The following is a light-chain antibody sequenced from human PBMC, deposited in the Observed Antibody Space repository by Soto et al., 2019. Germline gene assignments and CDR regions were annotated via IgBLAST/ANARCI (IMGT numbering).Light chain of an antibody. CDR3: QQRTYWPWT. CDR1: QGISSY. J-gene: IGKJ1*01. V-gene: IGKV1-9*01. CDR2: AAS. Sequence: IQLTQSPSSLSASVGDRVTITCRASQGISSYLAWYQQKPGKAPKLLIYAASTLQSGVPSRFSGSESGTDFTLTISSLEPEDSAVYYCQQRTYWPWTFGQGTKVDIK.